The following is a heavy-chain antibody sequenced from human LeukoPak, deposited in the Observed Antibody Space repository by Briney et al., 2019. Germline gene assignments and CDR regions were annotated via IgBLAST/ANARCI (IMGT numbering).Heavy chain of an antibody. CDR1: GFTLSTSG. J-gene: IGHJ4*02. V-gene: IGHV3-23*01. CDR2: ISGGAGST. CDR3: AKGRGSTSIYEY. Sequence: GGSRRLSCAASGFTLSTSGMSWVRQAPGKGLEWASFISGGAGSTNYADSVKGRFTMSRDTAKSTLYLQMNSLRDDDTATYYCAKGRGSTSIYEYWGQGTLVTVSS. D-gene: IGHD2-2*01.